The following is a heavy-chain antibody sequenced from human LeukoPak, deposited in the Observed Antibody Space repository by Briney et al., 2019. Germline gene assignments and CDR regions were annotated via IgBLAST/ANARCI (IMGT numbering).Heavy chain of an antibody. D-gene: IGHD3-16*02. CDR1: GYTFTSYY. V-gene: IGHV1-46*01. CDR2: INPSGGST. CDR3: ARGNDDRYDYVWGSYRYGFDY. Sequence: ASVKVSCKASGYTFTSYYMHWARQAPGQALEWMGIINPSGGSTSYAQKFQGRVTMTRDTSTSTVYMELSSLRSEDTAVYYCARGNDDRYDYVWGSYRYGFDYWGQGTLVTVSS. J-gene: IGHJ4*02.